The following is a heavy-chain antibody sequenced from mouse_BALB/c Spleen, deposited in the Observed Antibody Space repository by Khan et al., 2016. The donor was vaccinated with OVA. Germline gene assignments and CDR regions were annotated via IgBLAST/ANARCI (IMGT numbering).Heavy chain of an antibody. V-gene: IGHV1-4*01. J-gene: IGHJ3*01. CDR2: INPSNNYT. D-gene: IGHD2-14*01. CDR3: VRERAYHRSDDWFAY. Sequence: QVQLKQSGAELARPGASVKMSCKTSGYTFTSYTMHWVRQRPGQAPEWIGHINPSNNYTNYNQNFKDKATLTVDKSSTTAYMQLSSLTSEDSAVYCCVRERAYHRSDDWFAYWGQETLVTVSA. CDR1: GYTFTSYT.